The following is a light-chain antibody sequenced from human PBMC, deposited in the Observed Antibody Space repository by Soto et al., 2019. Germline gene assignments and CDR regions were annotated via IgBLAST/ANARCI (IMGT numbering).Light chain of an antibody. J-gene: IGKJ3*01. CDR3: QQYHSYPPGPL. CDR2: DAS. CDR1: QSISSC. V-gene: IGKV1-5*01. Sequence: DIQMTQSPSTLSASVGDRVTITCRASQSISSCLAWYQQKPGKAPKLLIYDASSLESGDPPRFSGSGTGTEFPRTISSLLPDECATYYWQQYHSYPPGPLFGAGTKVDI.